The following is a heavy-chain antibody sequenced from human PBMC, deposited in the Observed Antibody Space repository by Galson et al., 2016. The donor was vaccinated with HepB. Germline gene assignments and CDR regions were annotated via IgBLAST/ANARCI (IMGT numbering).Heavy chain of an antibody. CDR1: GGSISSRGYY. D-gene: IGHD2-15*01. Sequence: TLSLTCTVSGGSISSRGYYWSWIRQHPGKGLEWIGYIYYSGGTYYNPSLQSRLTISLDTSKNHCSLKLDSVTAADTAVYYCAGYEVVSFDYWGQGTLVTVSS. V-gene: IGHV4-31*03. CDR3: AGYEVVSFDY. CDR2: IYYSGGT. J-gene: IGHJ4*02.